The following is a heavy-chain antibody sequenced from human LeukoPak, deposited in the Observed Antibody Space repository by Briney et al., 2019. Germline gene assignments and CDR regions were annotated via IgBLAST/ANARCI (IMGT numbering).Heavy chain of an antibody. D-gene: IGHD5-24*01. J-gene: IGHJ4*02. V-gene: IGHV4-39*07. CDR1: GGSISSSSYY. CDR3: AGAERWLQFYID. Sequence: SETLSLTCTVSGGSISSSSYYWGWIRQPPGKGLEWIGSIYYSGCTYYNPSLKSRVTISVDTSKNQFSLKLSSVTAADTAVYYCAGAERWLQFYIDWGQGTLVTVSS. CDR2: IYYSGCT.